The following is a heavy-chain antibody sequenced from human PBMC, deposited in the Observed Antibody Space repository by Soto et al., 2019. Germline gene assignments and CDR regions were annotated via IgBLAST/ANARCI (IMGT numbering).Heavy chain of an antibody. CDR2: IESDGSAT. CDR3: ASDLQGSGSFAYYYGMDV. D-gene: IGHD3-10*01. CDR1: GFIFSNYW. Sequence: GGSVRLSXAASGFIFSNYWMHWIRQAPGTGLVWVSRIESDGSATRYADSVKGRFTISRDNAKNTLYLQMDSLRAEDTAVYYCASDLQGSGSFAYYYGMDVWGQGTTVTVSS. V-gene: IGHV3-74*01. J-gene: IGHJ6*02.